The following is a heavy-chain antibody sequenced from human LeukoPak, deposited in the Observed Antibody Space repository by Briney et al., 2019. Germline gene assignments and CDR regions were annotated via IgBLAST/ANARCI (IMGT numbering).Heavy chain of an antibody. D-gene: IGHD3-10*01. CDR2: INHSGST. J-gene: IGHJ5*02. Sequence: PSETLSLTCAVYGGSFSGYYWSWIRQPPGKGLEWIGEINHSGSTNYNPSLKSRVTISVDTSKNQFSLKLSSVTAADTAVYYCARLRGYYGSGSYWSWFDPWGQGTLVTVFS. CDR3: ARLRGYYGSGSYWSWFDP. CDR1: GGSFSGYY. V-gene: IGHV4-34*01.